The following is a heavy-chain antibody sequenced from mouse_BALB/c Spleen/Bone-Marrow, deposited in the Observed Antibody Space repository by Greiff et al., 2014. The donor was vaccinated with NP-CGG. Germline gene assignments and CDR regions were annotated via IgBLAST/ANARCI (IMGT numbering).Heavy chain of an antibody. Sequence: VQLQQSGAELVKPGASVKLSRTASGFNIKDTYMHWVKQRPEQDLEWIGRIDPANGNTKYDPKFQGKATIAADTSSNTAYLQLSSLTSEDTAVYYCARWLLPYGLDYWGQGTSVTVSS. CDR2: IDPANGNT. J-gene: IGHJ4*01. CDR1: GFNIKDTY. CDR3: ARWLLPYGLDY. D-gene: IGHD2-3*01. V-gene: IGHV14-3*02.